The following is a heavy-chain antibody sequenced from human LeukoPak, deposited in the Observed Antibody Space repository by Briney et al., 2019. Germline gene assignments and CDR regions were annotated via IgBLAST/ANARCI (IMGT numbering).Heavy chain of an antibody. J-gene: IGHJ4*02. CDR2: INWNGGST. Sequence: GGSLRLSCAASGFPFDDYGMNWVRQVPGKGLEWVSGINWNGGSTGYADSVKGRFTISRDNSKNTLYLQMNSLRPEDTAFYYCAKDRAMVRGEPDYWGQGILVTVSS. V-gene: IGHV3-20*04. D-gene: IGHD3-10*01. CDR3: AKDRAMVRGEPDY. CDR1: GFPFDDYG.